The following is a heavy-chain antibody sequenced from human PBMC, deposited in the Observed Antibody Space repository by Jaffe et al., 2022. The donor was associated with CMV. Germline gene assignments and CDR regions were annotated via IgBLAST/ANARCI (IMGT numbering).Heavy chain of an antibody. CDR1: GFTFDSYA. V-gene: IGHV3-23*01. J-gene: IGHJ3*02. CDR2: ITFSGGRT. D-gene: IGHD6-19*01. Sequence: EVQLLESGGDLVQPGGSLRLSCAASGFTSGFTFDSYAMSWVRQAPGKGLEWVSTITFSGGRTYYPHSLKGRFTISRDNSKSTVFLQMNSLRADDTALYYCAKGYSGGPFDAFDIWGRGTMVTVSS. CDR3: AKGYSGGPFDAFDI.